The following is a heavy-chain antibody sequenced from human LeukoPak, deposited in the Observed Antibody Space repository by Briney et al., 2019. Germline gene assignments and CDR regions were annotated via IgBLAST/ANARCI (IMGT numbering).Heavy chain of an antibody. D-gene: IGHD3-10*01. V-gene: IGHV4-59*01. CDR3: ARGGYYGSGNDFRFDP. CDR1: GGSISSYY. CDR2: IYYSGST. J-gene: IGHJ5*02. Sequence: SETLSLTCTVSGGSISSYYWSWIRQPPGKGLEWIGYIYYSGSTNYKPSLKCRVTISVGTSKNQFSLKLSSVTAADTAVYYCARGGYYGSGNDFRFDPWGQGTLVTVSS.